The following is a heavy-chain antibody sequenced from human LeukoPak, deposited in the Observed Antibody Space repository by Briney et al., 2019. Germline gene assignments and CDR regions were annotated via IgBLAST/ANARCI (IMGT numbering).Heavy chain of an antibody. J-gene: IGHJ4*02. CDR2: IKSKTDGGTT. CDR3: TTGGPNIAAAGNDY. CDR1: GFTFSSSA. Sequence: PGGSLRLPCAASGFTFSSSAMSWVRQAPGKGLEWVGRIKSKTDGGTTDYAAPVKGRFTISRDDSKNTLYLQMNSLKTEDTAVFYCTTGGPNIAAAGNDYWGQGTLVTVSS. V-gene: IGHV3-15*01. D-gene: IGHD6-13*01.